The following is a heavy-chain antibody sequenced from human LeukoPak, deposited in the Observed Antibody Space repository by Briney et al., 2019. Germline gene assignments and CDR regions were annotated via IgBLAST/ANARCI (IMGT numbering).Heavy chain of an antibody. D-gene: IGHD5-24*01. CDR1: GFTFSNHA. V-gene: IGHV3-30*04. CDR3: ARNRVGTATINPYFDF. CDR2: IAYNGIHK. J-gene: IGHJ4*02. Sequence: GGSLRLSCAASGFTFSNHAFHWVRQAPGKGLEWVSDIAYNGIHKYYADSVKGRFTISRDDSKNTVSLQMDGLRSEDTALYYCARNRVGTATINPYFDFWGQGSLVTVSS.